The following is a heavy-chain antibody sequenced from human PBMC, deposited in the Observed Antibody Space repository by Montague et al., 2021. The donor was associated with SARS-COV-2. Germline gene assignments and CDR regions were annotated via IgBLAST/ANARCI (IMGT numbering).Heavy chain of an antibody. J-gene: IGHJ5*02. CDR1: GFSLSTSGVG. CDR3: ARRRSMGDVWSGYNWFGP. D-gene: IGHD3-3*01. V-gene: IGHV2-5*01. CDR2: XYWNDDK. Sequence: PALVKPTQTLTLTCRFSGFSLSTSGVGVAWIRHPPRKALEWLAVXYWNDDKRYSPSLKNRLTVTKDTSKNEVILTMTNMDPVATATYYCARRRSMGDVWSGYNWFGPWGQGTLVTVSS.